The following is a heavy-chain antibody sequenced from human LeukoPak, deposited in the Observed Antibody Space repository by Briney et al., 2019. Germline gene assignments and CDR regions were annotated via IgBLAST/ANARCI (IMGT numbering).Heavy chain of an antibody. Sequence: GGSLRLSCAASGFTFSSYAMSWVRQAPGKGLEWVSAISGSGGSTYYADSVKGRFTISRDNSKNTLYLQMNSLRAEDTAVYYCAKDFHSSSWYSASIITNFDYWGQGTLVTVSS. V-gene: IGHV3-23*01. CDR1: GFTFSSYA. D-gene: IGHD6-13*01. CDR2: ISGSGGST. CDR3: AKDFHSSSWYSASIITNFDY. J-gene: IGHJ4*02.